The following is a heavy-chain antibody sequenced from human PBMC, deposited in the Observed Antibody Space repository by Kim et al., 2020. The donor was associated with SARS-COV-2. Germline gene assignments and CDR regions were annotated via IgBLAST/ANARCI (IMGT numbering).Heavy chain of an antibody. D-gene: IGHD2-2*02. Sequence: ASVKVSCKASGYTFTSYGISWVRQAPGQGLEWMGWISAYNGNTNYAQKLQGRVTMTTDTSTSTAYMELRSLRSDDTAVYYCARVGKVPAAIGLGDDAFDIWGQGTMVTVSS. J-gene: IGHJ3*02. CDR2: ISAYNGNT. CDR3: ARVGKVPAAIGLGDDAFDI. V-gene: IGHV1-18*04. CDR1: GYTFTSYG.